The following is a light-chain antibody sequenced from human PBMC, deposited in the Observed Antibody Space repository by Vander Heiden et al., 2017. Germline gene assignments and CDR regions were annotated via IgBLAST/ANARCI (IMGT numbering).Light chain of an antibody. J-gene: IGLJ1*01. V-gene: IGLV2-23*02. CDR2: EVS. CDR1: SSNVGNYNF. CDR3: CSYAGDTTYV. Sequence: QSALTQPASGSGSPGQPVTISCTGTSSNVGNYNFVSWYRQHPGKAPKFLIYEVSKRPSGVSDRFSGSKSGNTASLTVSGLQAEDEADYYCCSYAGDTTYVFGTGTRVTVL.